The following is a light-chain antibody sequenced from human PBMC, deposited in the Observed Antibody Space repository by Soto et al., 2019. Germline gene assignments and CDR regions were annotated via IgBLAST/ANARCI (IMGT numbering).Light chain of an antibody. Sequence: EIVLTQSPGTLSLSPGERATLSCRASQSVSSNYLAWHQQKRGQAPRLLIYGASSRATGIPDRFSGSGSGTDFPFTISRLGPEDFAGFYCQQYGSPLWTFGQGTKVEIK. CDR3: QQYGSPLWT. V-gene: IGKV3-20*01. CDR1: QSVSSNY. CDR2: GAS. J-gene: IGKJ1*01.